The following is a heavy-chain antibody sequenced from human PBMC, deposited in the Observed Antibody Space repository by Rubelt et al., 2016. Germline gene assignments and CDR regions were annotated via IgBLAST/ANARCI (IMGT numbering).Heavy chain of an antibody. CDR2: ISYDGSGK. D-gene: IGHD4-11*01. Sequence: GGGVVQPGRSLRLSCAASGFTFNPYTMHWFRQAPGKGLEWVAVISYDGSGKYSADSVKGRFTISRDNSKNTLYLQMNSLRAEDTAVYYCTRALTTMGVPRYFDYWGQGTLVTVSS. J-gene: IGHJ4*02. CDR3: TRALTTMGVPRYFDY. CDR1: GFTFNPYT. V-gene: IGHV3-30*04.